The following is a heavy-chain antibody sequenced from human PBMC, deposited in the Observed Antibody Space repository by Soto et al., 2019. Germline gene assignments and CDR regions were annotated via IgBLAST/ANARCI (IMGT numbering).Heavy chain of an antibody. CDR3: VRSVDY. CDR1: GFSLNTRGVG. V-gene: IGHV2-5*02. J-gene: IGHJ4*02. Sequence: SGPTLVNPTQTLTLTCSFSGFSLNTRGVGVGWIRQPPGKALEWLAIIYWDDDKRYSPSLKSRLSITKDTSKNQVVLKMTNMDPVDTATYYCVRSVDYWGQGILVTVSS. CDR2: IYWDDDK.